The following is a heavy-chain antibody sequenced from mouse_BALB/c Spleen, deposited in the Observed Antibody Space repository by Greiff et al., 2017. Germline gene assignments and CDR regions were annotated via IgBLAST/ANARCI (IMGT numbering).Heavy chain of an antibody. V-gene: IGHV10-1*02. Sequence: EVQLVESGGGLMQPKGSLKLSCAASGFTFNTYAMNWVRQAPGKGLEWVARIRSKSNNYATYYADSVKDRFTISRDDSQSMLYLQMNNLKTEDTAMYYCVRRGVTTATDWYFDVWGAGTTVTVSS. J-gene: IGHJ1*01. CDR1: GFTFNTYA. CDR2: IRSKSNNYAT. D-gene: IGHD1-2*01. CDR3: VRRGVTTATDWYFDV.